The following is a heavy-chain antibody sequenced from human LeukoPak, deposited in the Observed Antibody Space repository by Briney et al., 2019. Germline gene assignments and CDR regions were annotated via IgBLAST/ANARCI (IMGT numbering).Heavy chain of an antibody. Sequence: GGSLRLSCAASGFTFSSYWMHWVRQAPGKGLVWVSRINTDGSSTSYADSVKGRFTISRDNAKNTLYLQMNSLRAEDTAVYYCARAPRYCSSTSCSRHYWYFDLWGRGTLVTVSS. D-gene: IGHD2-2*01. CDR3: ARAPRYCSSTSCSRHYWYFDL. J-gene: IGHJ2*01. V-gene: IGHV3-74*01. CDR1: GFTFSSYW. CDR2: INTDGSST.